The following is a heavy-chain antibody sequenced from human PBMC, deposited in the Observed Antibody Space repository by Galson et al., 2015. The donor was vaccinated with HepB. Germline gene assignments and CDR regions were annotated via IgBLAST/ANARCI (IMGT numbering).Heavy chain of an antibody. J-gene: IGHJ4*02. V-gene: IGHV3-30*18. Sequence: SLRLSCAASGFTFSSYGMHWVRQAPGKGLEWVAVISYDGSNKYYADSVKGRFTISRDNSKNTLHLQVNSLRAEDTAIYYCAKGRYFDWLLSPLFDYWGQGTLVTVSS. D-gene: IGHD3-9*01. CDR3: AKGRYFDWLLSPLFDY. CDR2: ISYDGSNK. CDR1: GFTFSSYG.